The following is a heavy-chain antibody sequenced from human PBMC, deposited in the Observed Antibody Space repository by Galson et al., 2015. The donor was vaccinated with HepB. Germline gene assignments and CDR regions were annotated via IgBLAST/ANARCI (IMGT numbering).Heavy chain of an antibody. Sequence: QSGAEVKKPGESLRISCKGSGYSSSTYWIHWVRQMPGKGLEWMGRIAPSDSYTNYSPSFQGHVTISADKSINTAYLQWSSLKASDTAIYYCASFDGPPSARIAAWIVGWMDNWGQGALVTVSS. J-gene: IGHJ4*02. CDR1: GYSSSTYW. CDR3: ASFDGPPSARIAAWIVGWMDN. V-gene: IGHV5-10-1*01. CDR2: IAPSDSYT. D-gene: IGHD2-15*01.